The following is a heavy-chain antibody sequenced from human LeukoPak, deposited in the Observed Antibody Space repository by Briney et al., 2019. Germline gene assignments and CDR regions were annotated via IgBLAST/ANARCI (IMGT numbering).Heavy chain of an antibody. V-gene: IGHV3-11*01. Sequence: GGSLRLSCAASGFTFSDYYMSWIRQAPGKGLEWVSYISSSGSTIYYADSVKGRFTISRDNAKNSLYLQMNSLRAEDTAVYYCARVPSPYCGGDCYSDYWYFDLWGRGTLVTVSS. CDR1: GFTFSDYY. J-gene: IGHJ2*01. CDR2: ISSSGSTI. D-gene: IGHD2-21*02. CDR3: ARVPSPYCGGDCYSDYWYFDL.